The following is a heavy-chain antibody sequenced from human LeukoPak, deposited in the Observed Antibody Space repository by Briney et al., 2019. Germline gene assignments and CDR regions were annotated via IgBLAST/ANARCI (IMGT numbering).Heavy chain of an antibody. CDR3: ASCAFTVTKVGYYYYYYYMDV. Sequence: SVKVSCKASGGTFSSYAISWVRQAPGQGLEWMGGIILIFGTANYAQKFQGRVTITTDESTSTAYMELSSLRSEDTAVYYCASCAFTVTKVGYYYYYYYMDVWGKGTTVTVSS. D-gene: IGHD4-17*01. CDR2: IILIFGTA. CDR1: GGTFSSYA. V-gene: IGHV1-69*05. J-gene: IGHJ6*03.